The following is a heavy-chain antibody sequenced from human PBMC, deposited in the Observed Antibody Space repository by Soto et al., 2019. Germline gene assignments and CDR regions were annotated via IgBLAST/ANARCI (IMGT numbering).Heavy chain of an antibody. V-gene: IGHV3-15*07. D-gene: IGHD3-9*01. CDR1: GFSFSDAW. CDR3: ATGRRLQYLDWLADFAP. Sequence: EVQLVESGGGLVKPGGSLRLSCAASGFSFSDAWMNWVRQAPGKGLDWVGRIKSKTDGGTTVYAAPVKGRFTISRDDSENTLHLKINSLKTEDTAVFYCATGRRLQYLDWLADFAPGGRGPL. J-gene: IGHJ2*01. CDR2: IKSKTDGGTT.